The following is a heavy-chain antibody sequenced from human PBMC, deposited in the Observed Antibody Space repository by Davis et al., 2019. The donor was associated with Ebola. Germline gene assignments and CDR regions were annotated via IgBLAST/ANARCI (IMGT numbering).Heavy chain of an antibody. Sequence: ASVKVSCKASGYTFTSYGISWVRQAPGQGLEWMGWISAYNGNTNYAQKLQGRVTMTTDTSTSTAYMELRSLRSDDTAVYYCARVGSEWELLGHDAFDIWGQGTMVTVSS. J-gene: IGHJ3*02. CDR2: ISAYNGNT. CDR1: GYTFTSYG. D-gene: IGHD1-26*01. CDR3: ARVGSEWELLGHDAFDI. V-gene: IGHV1-18*01.